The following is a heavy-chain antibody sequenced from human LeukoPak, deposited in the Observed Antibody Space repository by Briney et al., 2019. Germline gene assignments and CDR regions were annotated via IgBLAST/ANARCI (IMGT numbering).Heavy chain of an antibody. D-gene: IGHD5-18*01. V-gene: IGHV5-51*01. J-gene: IGHJ6*03. CDR1: GYSFTSYW. CDR3: ARGGYSYGHPYYYYMDV. Sequence: GESLKISCKGSGYSFTSYWIGWVRPMPGKGLEWMGIIYPGDSDTRYSPSFQGQVTISADKSISTAYLQWSSLKASDTAMYYCARGGYSYGHPYYYYMDVWGKGTTVTVSS. CDR2: IYPGDSDT.